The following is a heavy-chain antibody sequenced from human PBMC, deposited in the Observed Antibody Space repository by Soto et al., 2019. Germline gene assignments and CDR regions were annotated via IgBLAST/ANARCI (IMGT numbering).Heavy chain of an antibody. CDR1: GYTLTSYD. J-gene: IGHJ6*02. Sequence: ASVKVSCKASGYTLTSYDINWVRQATGQGLEWMGWMNPNSGNTGYAQKFQGRVTMTGNTSISTAYMELSSLRSEDTAVYYCARVGRFRAAAGKRDDYYYGMDVWGQGTTVTVS. CDR2: MNPNSGNT. CDR3: ARVGRFRAAAGKRDDYYYGMDV. D-gene: IGHD6-13*01. V-gene: IGHV1-8*01.